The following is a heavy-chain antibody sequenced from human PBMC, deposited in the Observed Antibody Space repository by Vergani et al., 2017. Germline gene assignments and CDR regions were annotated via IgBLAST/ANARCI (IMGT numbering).Heavy chain of an antibody. D-gene: IGHD2-21*01. CDR3: VRGIKGFDS. Sequence: VQLVESGGALVQPGGSLRLSCAASGSTFNSYSMGWVRQAPGKGLAWVANIWESGSDKFYVDSVRGRFTISRDNAKNSLYLQMNYLRVDDTAVYYCVRGIKGFDSWGQGTLVTVSS. CDR2: IWESGSDK. CDR1: GSTFNSYS. V-gene: IGHV3-7*01. J-gene: IGHJ4*02.